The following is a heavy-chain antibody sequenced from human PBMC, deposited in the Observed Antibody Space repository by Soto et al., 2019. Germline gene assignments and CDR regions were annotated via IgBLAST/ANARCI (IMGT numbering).Heavy chain of an antibody. CDR1: GLTLRSYG. V-gene: IGHV3-7*01. CDR2: INQDGSDK. J-gene: IGHJ4*02. Sequence: EVQLVESGGGLVQPGESLRLSCVVSGLTLRSYGIRWVRKAPGKGLELVANINQDGSDKYHVDSVKGRFTISRDNAENSLSLPRNSLRAEDTAVSYCARVYCSGGSCDGGGFAYWWQGTLVTVSS. D-gene: IGHD2-15*01. CDR3: ARVYCSGGSCDGGGFAY.